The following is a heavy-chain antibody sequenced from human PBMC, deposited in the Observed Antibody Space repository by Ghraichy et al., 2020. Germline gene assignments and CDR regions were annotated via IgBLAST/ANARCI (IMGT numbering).Heavy chain of an antibody. Sequence: SQTLSLTCTVSGDSITSGDYYWNWIRQTPGKGLEWIGHIDKTDNTYYNPSLRSRLTISLDKSQNQFFLKLTSVTAADTAVYYCARGMTANDYDSGGYYYEQAGWFDPWGQGTLVTVSS. CDR2: IDKTDNT. J-gene: IGHJ5*02. CDR1: GDSITSGDYY. D-gene: IGHD3-22*01. CDR3: ARGMTANDYDSGGYYYEQAGWFDP. V-gene: IGHV4-30-4*01.